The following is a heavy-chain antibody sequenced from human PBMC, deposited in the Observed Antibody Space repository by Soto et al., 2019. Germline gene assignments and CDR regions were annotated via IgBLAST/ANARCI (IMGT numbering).Heavy chain of an antibody. V-gene: IGHV4-61*01. CDR1: GGSVSSGSYY. Sequence: SETLSLTCTVSGGSVSSGSYYWSCIRQPPGKGLEWIGYIYYSGSTNYNPSLKSRVTISVDTSKNQFSLKLSSVTAADTAVYYCARLEVLVRGVIIDYYHYYGMAVWGQGTSVTVSS. CDR3: ARLEVLVRGVIIDYYHYYGMAV. D-gene: IGHD3-10*01. CDR2: IYYSGST. J-gene: IGHJ6*02.